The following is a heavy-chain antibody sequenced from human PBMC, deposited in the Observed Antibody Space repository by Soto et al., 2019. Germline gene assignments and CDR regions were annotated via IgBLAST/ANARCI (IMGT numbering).Heavy chain of an antibody. Sequence: EVQLLESGGGLVQPGGSLRLSCTVSGVTFSNYAMTWVRQAPGKGLEWVSSLNGSGGTTYYADSVKGRFIISRDKSKNTLSLLMNSIRAEDTALYYCAKQRADYGWGADTIYFDSWGQGALVTVSS. CDR1: GVTFSNYA. V-gene: IGHV3-23*01. CDR2: LNGSGGTT. CDR3: AKQRADYGWGADTIYFDS. D-gene: IGHD3-10*01. J-gene: IGHJ4*02.